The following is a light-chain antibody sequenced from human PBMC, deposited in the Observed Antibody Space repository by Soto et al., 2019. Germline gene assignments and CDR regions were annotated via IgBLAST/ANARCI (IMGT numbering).Light chain of an antibody. CDR1: SSDFGIYNP. V-gene: IGLV2-23*02. J-gene: IGLJ2*01. Sequence: QSALTQPASVSGSPGQSITISCTASSSDFGIYNPVSWYQQHPGKAPRVIIYEDTKRPSGVSNRFSGSKSGSTASLTISGLQAEDEADYHCCSYAGNRTFVFGGGTKVTVL. CDR3: CSYAGNRTFV. CDR2: EDT.